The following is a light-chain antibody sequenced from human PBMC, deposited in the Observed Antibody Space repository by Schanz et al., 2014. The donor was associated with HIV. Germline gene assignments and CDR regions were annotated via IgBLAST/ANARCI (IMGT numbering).Light chain of an antibody. V-gene: IGKV3-15*01. Sequence: EIVMTQSPATLYVSPGEGATLSCRASQSISNNLAWYQHKPGQAPRLLIYGAFTRATGIPVRFSGSGSGADFILTISTLEPEDSAVYYCQQYGGSVPWTFGQGTKVEIK. CDR2: GAF. J-gene: IGKJ1*01. CDR3: QQYGGSVPWT. CDR1: QSISNN.